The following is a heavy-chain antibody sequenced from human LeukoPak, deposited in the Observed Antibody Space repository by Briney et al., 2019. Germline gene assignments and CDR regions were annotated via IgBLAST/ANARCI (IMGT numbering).Heavy chain of an antibody. CDR3: AKYVSSGWPYYFDY. V-gene: IGHV3-20*04. CDR2: INWNGGST. CDR1: GFTFSNFG. J-gene: IGHJ4*02. D-gene: IGHD6-19*01. Sequence: PGGTPRLSCAASGFTFSNFGMSWVRQAPGKGLEWVSGINWNGGSTGYADSVKGRFTISRDNAKNSLYLQMNSLRAEDTALYYCAKYVSSGWPYYFDYWGQGTPVTVSS.